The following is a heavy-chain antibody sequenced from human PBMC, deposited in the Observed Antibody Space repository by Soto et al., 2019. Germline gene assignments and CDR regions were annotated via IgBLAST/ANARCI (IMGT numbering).Heavy chain of an antibody. CDR2: ISYDGSNT. CDR3: VKGRGGSAEFDS. CDR1: GFTFISYD. D-gene: IGHD3-10*01. Sequence: PWGSLRLSCAGAGFTFISYDIHFFRQAPGKGLEWVALISYDGSNTYSADSVKGRFTISRDNSKNTLYLQTNSLRPEDTAVYYCVKGRGGSAEFDSWGQGTLVTVSS. V-gene: IGHV3-30*18. J-gene: IGHJ4*02.